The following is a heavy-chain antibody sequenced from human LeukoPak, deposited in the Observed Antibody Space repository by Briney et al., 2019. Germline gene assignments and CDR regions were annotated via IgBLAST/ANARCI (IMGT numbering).Heavy chain of an antibody. CDR1: GFTFSSYS. CDR3: AKLKTAYDAFDI. CDR2: ISSSSSYI. Sequence: NTGGSLRLSCAASGFTFSSYSINWVRQAPGKGLEWVSSISSSSSYIYYADSVKGRFTISRDNAKNSLYLQMNSLRAEDTAVYYCAKLKTAYDAFDIWGQGTMVTVSS. V-gene: IGHV3-21*04. J-gene: IGHJ3*02. D-gene: IGHD2-21*02.